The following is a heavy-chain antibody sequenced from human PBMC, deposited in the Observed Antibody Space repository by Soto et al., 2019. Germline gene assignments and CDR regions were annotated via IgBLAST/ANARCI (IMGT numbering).Heavy chain of an antibody. V-gene: IGHV1-18*04. J-gene: IGHJ5*02. Sequence: QLQLVQSAAEVKKPGASVRVSCKAYGYPFIKYGISWIRQAPEQGLEWMGWIKVDSGYTNYAQKFQGRVTKTADTSSDTAFMELRSLILDDTAVYFCATSYDTGFDPWGQGTLVSVSS. D-gene: IGHD3-9*01. CDR1: GYPFIKYG. CDR3: ATSYDTGFDP. CDR2: IKVDSGYT.